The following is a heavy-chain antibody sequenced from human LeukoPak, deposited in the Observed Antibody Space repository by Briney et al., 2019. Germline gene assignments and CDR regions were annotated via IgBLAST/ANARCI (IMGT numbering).Heavy chain of an antibody. V-gene: IGHV3-23*01. J-gene: IGHJ6*03. Sequence: GGSLRLSCAASGFTVSSNYMSWVRQAPGKGLEWVSAISGSGGSTYYADSVKGRFTISRDNSKNTLYLQMNSLRAEDTAVYYCAKSGLVLYYYYYMDVWGKGTTVTVSS. CDR1: GFTVSSNY. D-gene: IGHD3/OR15-3a*01. CDR2: ISGSGGST. CDR3: AKSGLVLYYYYYMDV.